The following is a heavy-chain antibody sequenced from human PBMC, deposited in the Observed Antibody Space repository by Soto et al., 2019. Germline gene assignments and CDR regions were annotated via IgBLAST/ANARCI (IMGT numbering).Heavy chain of an antibody. Sequence: GGSLRLSCAASGFTFSSYGMHWVRQAPGKGLEWVALISYDGSNKYNVDSVKGRFTISRDNSRNTVYLQMNSLRDEDTAVYYCAKGIAVAGTMGYYGMDVWGQGTTVTVSS. D-gene: IGHD6-19*01. CDR1: GFTFSSYG. V-gene: IGHV3-30*18. J-gene: IGHJ6*02. CDR2: ISYDGSNK. CDR3: AKGIAVAGTMGYYGMDV.